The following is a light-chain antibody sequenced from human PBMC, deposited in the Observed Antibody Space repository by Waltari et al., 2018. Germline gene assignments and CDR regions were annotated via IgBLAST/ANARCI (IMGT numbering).Light chain of an antibody. J-gene: IGKJ1*01. V-gene: IGKV3-20*01. Sequence: EIVLTQSPGTLSLSPGERATLSCSASQSVSRALAWYQQKPGLAPRLRISGSSNRATGIPDRFSGSESGTDFSLTISSLEPEDFAVYYCQHYVRLPATFGQGTKVEIK. CDR1: QSVSRA. CDR3: QHYVRLPAT. CDR2: GSS.